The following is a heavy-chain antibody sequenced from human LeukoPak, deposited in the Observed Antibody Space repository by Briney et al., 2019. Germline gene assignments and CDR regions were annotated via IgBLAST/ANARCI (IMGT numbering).Heavy chain of an antibody. Sequence: GGSLRLSCAASGFTVSSNYMSWVRQAPGKGLEWVSSISSSSSYIYYADSVKGRFTISRDNAKNSLYLQMNSLRAEDTAVYYCARDLIYCSGGSCLGYWGQGTLVTVSS. CDR3: ARDLIYCSGGSCLGY. V-gene: IGHV3-21*01. J-gene: IGHJ4*02. CDR1: GFTVSSNY. D-gene: IGHD2-15*01. CDR2: ISSSSSYI.